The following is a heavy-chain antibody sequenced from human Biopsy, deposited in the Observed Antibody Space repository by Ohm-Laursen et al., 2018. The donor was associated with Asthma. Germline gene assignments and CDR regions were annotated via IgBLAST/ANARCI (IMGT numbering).Heavy chain of an antibody. D-gene: IGHD6-19*01. Sequence: SLRLSCSASGFTFSSYAMHWVRQAPGKGLEWVAVISYDGSNKYYADSVKGRFTISRDNSKNTLYLQMSSLRAEDTAVYYCAREGIAVAHFDYWGQGTLVTVSS. CDR1: GFTFSSYA. J-gene: IGHJ4*02. CDR2: ISYDGSNK. CDR3: AREGIAVAHFDY. V-gene: IGHV3-30-3*01.